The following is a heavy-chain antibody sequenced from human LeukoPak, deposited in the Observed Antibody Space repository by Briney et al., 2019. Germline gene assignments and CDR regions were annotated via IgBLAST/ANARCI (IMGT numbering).Heavy chain of an antibody. J-gene: IGHJ6*03. V-gene: IGHV3-7*01. D-gene: IGHD4-17*01. Sequence: GGSLRLSCAASGFTFSRYWMTWVRQAPGKGLEWVAHIKQDGSEKYYVDSVKGRFTISRDNAKNSLYLQMNILRAEDTAVYYCARAPSVTYMDVWGKGTTVTISS. CDR3: ARAPSVTYMDV. CDR2: IKQDGSEK. CDR1: GFTFSRYW.